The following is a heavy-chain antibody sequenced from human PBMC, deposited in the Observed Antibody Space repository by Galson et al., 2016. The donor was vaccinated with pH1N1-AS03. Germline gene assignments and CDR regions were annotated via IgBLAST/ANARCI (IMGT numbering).Heavy chain of an antibody. V-gene: IGHV3-23*01. J-gene: IGHJ6*03. CDR2: ISGSGGTT. CDR1: GFSFSTYA. D-gene: IGHD3-3*01. CDR3: AKGDDFWSGYSPNYYYCMDV. Sequence: SLRLSCAASGFSFSTYAMTWVRQAPGKGLEWVSGISGSGGTTYYAESVKGRSAITRDNSKNTLYQLMNSLRAEDTSVYYCAKGDDFWSGYSPNYYYCMDVWGKGTTVTVSS.